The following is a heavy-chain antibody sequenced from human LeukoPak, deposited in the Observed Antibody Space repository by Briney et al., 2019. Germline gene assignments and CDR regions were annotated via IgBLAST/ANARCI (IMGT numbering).Heavy chain of an antibody. CDR3: ARLSSGWYDTDY. CDR1: GGSISNNSYY. Sequence: SETLSLTCTVSGGSISNNSYYWGWIRQPPGRGLEWIGSFYYSGSTYYNPSLKSRVTISVDPSKNQFSLEVTSVTAADTAVYYCARLSSGWYDTDYWGQGTLVTVSS. J-gene: IGHJ4*02. D-gene: IGHD6-19*01. V-gene: IGHV4-39*01. CDR2: FYYSGST.